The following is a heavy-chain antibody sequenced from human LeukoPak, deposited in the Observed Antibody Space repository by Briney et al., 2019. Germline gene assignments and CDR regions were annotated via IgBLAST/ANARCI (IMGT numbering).Heavy chain of an antibody. CDR2: IYTSGST. Sequence: SETLSLTCAVSGGSISSYYWSWIRQPAGKGLEWIGRIYTSGSTNYNPSLKSRVTMSVDTSKNQFSLKLSSVTAADTAVYYCARDRYCSGGSCQKAIRRSYNWFDPWGQGTLVTVSS. CDR3: ARDRYCSGGSCQKAIRRSYNWFDP. V-gene: IGHV4-4*07. J-gene: IGHJ5*02. CDR1: GGSISSYY. D-gene: IGHD2-15*01.